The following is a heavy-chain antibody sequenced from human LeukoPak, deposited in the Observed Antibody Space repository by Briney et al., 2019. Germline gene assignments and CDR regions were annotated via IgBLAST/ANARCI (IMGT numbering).Heavy chain of an antibody. J-gene: IGHJ6*03. CDR2: ISSSSSYI. CDR3: ARVRYSSSSLYYYYYMDV. CDR1: GFTFSSYS. D-gene: IGHD6-13*01. V-gene: IGHV3-21*01. Sequence: GSLRLSCAASGFTFSSYSMNWVRQAPGKGLEWVSSISSSSSYIYYADSVKGRFTISRDNAKNSLYLQMNSLRAEDTAVYYCARVRYSSSSLYYYYYMDVWGKGTTVTVSS.